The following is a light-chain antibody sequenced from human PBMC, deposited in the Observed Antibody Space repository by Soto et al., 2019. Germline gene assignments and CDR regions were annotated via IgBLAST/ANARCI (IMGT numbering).Light chain of an antibody. CDR3: QXXFSYPLT. J-gene: IGKJ4*01. CDR1: QGISXH. Sequence: AIRMTQSPSSFSASTGDRXTXXXRASQGISXHLAWYQVKPGKAPRLLIYTASYLESGVPSRFSGSGSGTDFTLTISSLQSEXXAVXXXQXXFSYPLTFGGGTKVEIK. V-gene: IGKV1-8*01. CDR2: TAS.